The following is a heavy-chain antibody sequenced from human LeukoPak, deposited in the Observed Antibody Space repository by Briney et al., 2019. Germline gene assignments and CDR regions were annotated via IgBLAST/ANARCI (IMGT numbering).Heavy chain of an antibody. V-gene: IGHV4-61*02. Sequence: PSQTLSLTCAVSGGSISSGGYFWTWIRQPAGKGLEWIGRIYTSGSTNYNPSLKSRVTMSVDTSKNQFSLKLSSVTAADTAVYYCARDKLTIKFGVVTFGFDPWGQGTLVTVSS. CDR3: ARDKLTIKFGVVTFGFDP. CDR1: GGSISSGGYF. CDR2: IYTSGST. J-gene: IGHJ5*02. D-gene: IGHD3-3*01.